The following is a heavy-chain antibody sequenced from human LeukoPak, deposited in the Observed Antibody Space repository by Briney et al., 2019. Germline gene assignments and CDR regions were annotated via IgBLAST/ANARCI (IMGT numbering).Heavy chain of an antibody. Sequence: ASVKISCKASGYTFTDYYMHWVQQAPGKGLEWMGRADSEDGETIYAEKFQGRVTITADTSTDTAYMELSSLRSEDTAVYYCATGVYCGGDCYPYYFDYWGQGTLVTVSS. CDR2: ADSEDGET. CDR1: GYTFTDYY. D-gene: IGHD2-21*02. CDR3: ATGVYCGGDCYPYYFDY. J-gene: IGHJ4*02. V-gene: IGHV1-69-2*01.